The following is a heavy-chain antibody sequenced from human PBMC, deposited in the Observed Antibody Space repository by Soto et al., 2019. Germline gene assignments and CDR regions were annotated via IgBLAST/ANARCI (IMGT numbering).Heavy chain of an antibody. D-gene: IGHD3-22*01. Sequence: ASVKVSCKASGYTFTSYDINWVRQATGQGLEWMGWMNPNSGNTGYAQKFQGRVTMTRNTSISTAYMELSSLRSEDTALYYCALGYYDSSGYYYFDYWGQGTLVTVSS. CDR3: ALGYYDSSGYYYFDY. CDR2: MNPNSGNT. V-gene: IGHV1-8*01. CDR1: GYTFTSYD. J-gene: IGHJ4*02.